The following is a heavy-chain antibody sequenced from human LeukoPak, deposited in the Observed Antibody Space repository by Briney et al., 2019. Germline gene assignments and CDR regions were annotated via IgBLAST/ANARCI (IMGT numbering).Heavy chain of an antibody. CDR2: ISYDGSNK. J-gene: IGHJ4*02. V-gene: IGHV3-30*18. D-gene: IGHD6-13*01. Sequence: GRPLRLSCAASGFTFSSYGMHWVRQAPGKGLEWVAVISYDGSNKYYADSVKGRFTISRDNSKITLYLQMNSLRAEDTAVYYCAKEHAAAGTFDYWGQGTLVTVAS. CDR3: AKEHAAAGTFDY. CDR1: GFTFSSYG.